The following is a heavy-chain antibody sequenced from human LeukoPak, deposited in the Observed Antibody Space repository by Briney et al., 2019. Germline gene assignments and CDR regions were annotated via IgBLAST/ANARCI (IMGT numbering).Heavy chain of an antibody. D-gene: IGHD5-12*01. CDR1: GFTFSTYL. V-gene: IGHV3-74*01. Sequence: VGALRLSCAASGFTFSTYLMHWVREAPGKGRVWVSHIKSDRSSTSYADSVKGRFPISRDNAKNTLSLQMHSLGAEDTAVYFCARDRGYTQDYWGQGTLVTVSS. J-gene: IGHJ4*02. CDR3: ARDRGYTQDY. CDR2: IKSDRSST.